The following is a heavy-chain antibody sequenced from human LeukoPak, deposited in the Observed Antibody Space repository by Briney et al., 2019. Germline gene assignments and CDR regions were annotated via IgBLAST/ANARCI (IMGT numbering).Heavy chain of an antibody. D-gene: IGHD3-10*01. J-gene: IGHJ4*02. CDR1: GYTFTSYD. CDR3: ARVMVRGPTAAGY. Sequence: ASVKVSCKASGYTFTSYDINWVRQATGQGLEWMVWMNPNSGNTGYAQKFQRRITMTRNTSISTAYMELSSLRSEDTAVYYCARVMVRGPTAAGYWGQGTLVTVSS. CDR2: MNPNSGNT. V-gene: IGHV1-8*01.